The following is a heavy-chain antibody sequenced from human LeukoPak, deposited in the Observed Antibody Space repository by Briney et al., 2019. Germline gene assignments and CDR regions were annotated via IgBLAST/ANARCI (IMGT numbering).Heavy chain of an antibody. CDR2: TNHSGST. CDR3: ARDRLAVAGMTLDY. Sequence: PSETLSLTCAVYGGSFSGYYWSWIRQPPGKGLEWIGETNHSGSTNYNPSLKSRVTISVDTSKNQFSLQLNSVTPEDTAVYYCARDRLAVAGMTLDYWGQGTLVTVSS. J-gene: IGHJ4*02. CDR1: GGSFSGYY. D-gene: IGHD6-19*01. V-gene: IGHV4-34*01.